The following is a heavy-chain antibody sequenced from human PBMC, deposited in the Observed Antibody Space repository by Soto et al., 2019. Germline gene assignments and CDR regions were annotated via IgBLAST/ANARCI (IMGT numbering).Heavy chain of an antibody. CDR2: ISGSGGST. CDR1: GFTFSNYA. V-gene: IGHV3-23*01. Sequence: GGSLRLSCAASGFTFSNYAMNWVRQAPGKGLEWVSTISGSGGSTYYADSVKGRFTISRDNSKNTLYLQMNSLRAEDTAVYYCAKTNWNYDLDYWGQGTLVTVSS. J-gene: IGHJ4*02. CDR3: AKTNWNYDLDY. D-gene: IGHD1-7*01.